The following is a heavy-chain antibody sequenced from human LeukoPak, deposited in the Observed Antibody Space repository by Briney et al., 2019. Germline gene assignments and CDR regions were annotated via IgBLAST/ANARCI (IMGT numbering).Heavy chain of an antibody. J-gene: IGHJ4*01. Sequence: GVSLRLSCAASGFTFSNLAMTWVSQAPGKGLEWVSVISGSGGNTYYADSVKGRFTISRDNSKRTLYLQMSSLRAEDTAVYYCANNFRHSGSYYGFDYWGQGALVTVSS. V-gene: IGHV3-23*01. CDR3: ANNFRHSGSYYGFDY. D-gene: IGHD1-26*01. CDR2: ISGSGGNT. CDR1: GFTFSNLA.